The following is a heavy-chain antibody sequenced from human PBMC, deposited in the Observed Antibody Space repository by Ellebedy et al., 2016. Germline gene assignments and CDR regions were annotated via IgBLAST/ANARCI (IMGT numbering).Heavy chain of an antibody. CDR3: ARDGPVMATGIFDR. J-gene: IGHJ4*02. CDR1: GGSINSGDYY. CDR2: IYSSGRT. V-gene: IGHV4-30-4*01. D-gene: IGHD3/OR15-3a*01. Sequence: SETLSLXXTVSGGSINSGDYYWSWIRQPPGQGLEWIGYIYSSGRTFYNPSLQSRITISMDTSNNQVSLKLTSVTAADTAVYYCARDGPVMATGIFDRWGQGTQVTVSS.